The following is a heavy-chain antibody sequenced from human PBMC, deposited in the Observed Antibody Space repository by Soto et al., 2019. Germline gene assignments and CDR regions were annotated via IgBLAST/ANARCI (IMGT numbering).Heavy chain of an antibody. CDR2: IYHIGST. CDR1: GGSISSSNW. D-gene: IGHD3-16*01. CDR3: ERQDLGHWFDP. J-gene: IGHJ5*02. Sequence: PSETLSLTCAVSGGSISSSNWWSWVRQPPGKGLEWIGEIYHIGSTSYNPSLKSRVTISVDKSKNQFSLKLSSVTAADTAVYYCERQDLGHWFDPWGQGTLVTVSS. V-gene: IGHV4-4*02.